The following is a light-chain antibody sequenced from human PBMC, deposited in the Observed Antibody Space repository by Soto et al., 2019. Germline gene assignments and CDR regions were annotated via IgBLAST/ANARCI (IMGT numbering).Light chain of an antibody. CDR3: QSYDSSLSHVV. CDR2: RDN. Sequence: QSVLTQPPSVSGAPGQRVTIPCTGSSSNIGSYYDVHWYQQLPGTVPKLLIYRDNNRPSGVPDRFSGSKSGTSASLAITGLQAEDEADYYCQSYDSSLSHVVFGGGTKLTVL. CDR1: SSNIGSYYD. J-gene: IGLJ2*01. V-gene: IGLV1-40*01.